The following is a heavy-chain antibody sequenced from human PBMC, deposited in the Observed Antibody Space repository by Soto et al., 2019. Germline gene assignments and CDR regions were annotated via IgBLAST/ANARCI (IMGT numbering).Heavy chain of an antibody. CDR3: ARRHSSSSASAP. CDR2: IDPSDSYT. J-gene: IGHJ5*02. CDR1: GYKVSTWHNFTSYW. D-gene: IGHD6-13*01. Sequence: GESLKISCMGSGYKVSTWHNFTSYWISWVRQMPGKGLEWMGRIDPSDSYTNYSPSFQGHVTISADKSISTAYLQWSSLKASDTAMYYCARRHSSSSASAPWGQGTLVTVSS. V-gene: IGHV5-10-1*01.